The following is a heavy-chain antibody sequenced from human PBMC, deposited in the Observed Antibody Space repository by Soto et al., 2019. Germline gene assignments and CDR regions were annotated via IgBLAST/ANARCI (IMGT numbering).Heavy chain of an antibody. CDR2: INSDGSTT. D-gene: IGHD5-18*01. Sequence: GGSLRLSCAASGFTFNSRWVHWVRQAPGKGLVWVSHINSDGSTTTYADSVKGRFTMSRDNAKNTVYLQMNSLRAEDTAVYYCARDQGYSYDYWGQGTLVTVSS. CDR3: ARDQGYSYDY. J-gene: IGHJ4*02. CDR1: GFTFNSRW. V-gene: IGHV3-74*01.